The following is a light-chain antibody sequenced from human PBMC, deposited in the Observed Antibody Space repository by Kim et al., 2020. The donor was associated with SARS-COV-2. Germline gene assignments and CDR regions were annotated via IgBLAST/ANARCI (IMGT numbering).Light chain of an antibody. Sequence: QPVLTQPSSLSASPGASASLTCTLRSGINVGTYRIYWYQQKPGSPPQYLLRYKSDSDKQQGSGVPSRFSGSKDASANAGILLISGLQSEDEADYYCMIRHSSAWLFGGGTQLTVL. J-gene: IGLJ3*02. CDR3: MIRHSSAWL. V-gene: IGLV5-45*03. CDR1: SGINVGTYR. CDR2: YKSDSDK.